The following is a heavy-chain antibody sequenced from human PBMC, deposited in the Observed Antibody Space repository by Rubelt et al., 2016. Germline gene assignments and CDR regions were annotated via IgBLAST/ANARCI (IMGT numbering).Heavy chain of an antibody. CDR2: INHSGST. CDR3: ARVSGDAETWFDP. CDR1: GGSFSGYY. V-gene: IGHV4-34*01. J-gene: IGHJ5*02. D-gene: IGHD2-21*02. Sequence: QVQLQQWGAGLLKPSETLSLTCAVYGGSFSGYYWSWIRQPPGKGLEWIGEINHSGSTNYNPSLKSRVTISVDTSKNQFSLKLSSVTASDTAVYYCARVSGDAETWFDPWGQGTPVTVSS.